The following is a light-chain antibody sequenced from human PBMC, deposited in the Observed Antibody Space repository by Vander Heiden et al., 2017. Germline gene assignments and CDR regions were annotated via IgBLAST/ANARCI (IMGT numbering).Light chain of an antibody. CDR1: QGISNY. CDR2: AAS. Sequence: DMQMTQSPSSPPASVGDRVTITCRASQGISNYLAWYQQKPGKVPKLLIYAASTFQSGVPSRLRRSGSVTDFTLTISSLLPEDVATYYCQKDNSAPRTFGQGTKVELK. V-gene: IGKV1-27*01. J-gene: IGKJ1*01. CDR3: QKDNSAPRT.